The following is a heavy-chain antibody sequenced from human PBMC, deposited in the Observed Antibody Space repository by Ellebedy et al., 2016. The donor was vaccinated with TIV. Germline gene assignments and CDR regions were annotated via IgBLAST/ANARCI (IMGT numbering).Heavy chain of an antibody. Sequence: SVKVSXKASGGTFSSYAISWVRQAPGQGLEWMGGIIPIFGTANYAQKFQGRVTITADESTSTAYMELSSLRSEDTAVYYCARDLRGLVLLWFGEIYGMDVWGQGTTVTVSS. D-gene: IGHD3-10*01. CDR3: ARDLRGLVLLWFGEIYGMDV. CDR2: IIPIFGTA. CDR1: GGTFSSYA. V-gene: IGHV1-69*13. J-gene: IGHJ6*02.